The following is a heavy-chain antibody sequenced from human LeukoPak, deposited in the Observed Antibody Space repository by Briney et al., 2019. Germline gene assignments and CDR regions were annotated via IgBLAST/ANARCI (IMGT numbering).Heavy chain of an antibody. J-gene: IGHJ4*02. Sequence: GGSLRLSCAASGFTFSSYGMNWVRQAPGKGLEWVSSISSSSSYIYYADSVKGRFTISRDNAKNSLYLQMNSLRAEDTAVYYCARRCSSTSCFYYWGQGTLVTVSS. CDR3: ARRCSSTSCFYY. CDR2: ISSSSSYI. V-gene: IGHV3-21*01. D-gene: IGHD2-2*01. CDR1: GFTFSSYG.